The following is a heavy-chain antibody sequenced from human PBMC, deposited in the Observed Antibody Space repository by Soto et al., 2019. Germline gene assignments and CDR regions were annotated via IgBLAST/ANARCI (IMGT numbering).Heavy chain of an antibody. D-gene: IGHD2-15*01. J-gene: IGHJ5*02. V-gene: IGHV3-23*01. CDR2: ITTGGHST. CDR1: GLTFSNYA. CDR3: ARAGGFCCGGGCYPHWFDT. Sequence: EEQLLESGGGLVQPGESLRLSCEASGLTFSNYAMSWVRQAPGKGLEWVSAITTGGHSTYYADSVKGRFTISRDNSKNTLFLQTNSLRADDTGVYYCARAGGFCCGGGCYPHWFDTWGQGTLVTVPS.